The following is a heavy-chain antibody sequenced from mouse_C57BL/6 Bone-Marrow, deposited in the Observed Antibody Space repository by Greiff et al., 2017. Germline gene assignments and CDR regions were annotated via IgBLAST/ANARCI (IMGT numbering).Heavy chain of an antibody. CDR3: TRAFYYYGSSPWFAY. D-gene: IGHD1-1*01. CDR1: GYTFTSYW. Sequence: EVQLVESGTVLARPGASVKMSCKTSGYTFTSYWMHWVKQRPGQGLEWIGAIYPGNSDPSYNQKFKGKAKLTAVTSASTAYMELSSLTNEDSAVYYCTRAFYYYGSSPWFAYWGQGTLVTVSA. V-gene: IGHV1-5*01. CDR2: IYPGNSDP. J-gene: IGHJ3*01.